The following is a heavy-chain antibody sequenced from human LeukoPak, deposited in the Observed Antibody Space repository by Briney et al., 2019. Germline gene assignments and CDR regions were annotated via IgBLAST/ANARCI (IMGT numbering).Heavy chain of an antibody. CDR2: INHSGST. CDR1: GASVITSSYY. CDR3: ARGLGDYYDSSGYYPLGY. Sequence: SETLSLTCTVSGASVITSSYYWGWIRQPPGKGLEWIGEINHSGSTNYNPSLKSRVTISVGTSKNQFSLKLSSVTAADTAVYYCARGLGDYYDSSGYYPLGYWGQGTLVTVSS. V-gene: IGHV4-39*07. D-gene: IGHD3-22*01. J-gene: IGHJ4*02.